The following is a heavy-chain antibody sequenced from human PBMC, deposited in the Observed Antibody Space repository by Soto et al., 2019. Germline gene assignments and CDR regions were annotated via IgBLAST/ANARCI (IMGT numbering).Heavy chain of an antibody. CDR1: GYTFTGYF. D-gene: IGHD3-10*01. V-gene: IGHV1-2*02. CDR2: INPYSGGG. CDR3: ARVIRGAYYNSPLDT. J-gene: IGHJ5*02. Sequence: QVQLLQSGAEVKKPGASVKVSCKASGYTFTGYFMHWVRQAPGQGLEWMGWINPYSGGGDYAQSFQGRVTMTRDTSSSTVYMELSRLRFDDTAVYYCARVIRGAYYNSPLDTWGQGTVVTVSS.